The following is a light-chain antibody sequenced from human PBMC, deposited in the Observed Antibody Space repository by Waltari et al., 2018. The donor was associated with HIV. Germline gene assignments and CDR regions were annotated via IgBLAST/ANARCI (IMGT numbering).Light chain of an antibody. CDR3: AAWDATVWV. CDR1: SSNIGRNY. CDR2: KNN. Sequence: QSVLTQPPSASGTPGQRVTISCSGSSSNIGRNYVYWYQQLPGTAPKLLIYKNNQRPSGVPDRFSGSKSGTSASLAISGLRSEDEADYYCAAWDATVWVFGGGTKLTVL. J-gene: IGLJ3*02. V-gene: IGLV1-47*01.